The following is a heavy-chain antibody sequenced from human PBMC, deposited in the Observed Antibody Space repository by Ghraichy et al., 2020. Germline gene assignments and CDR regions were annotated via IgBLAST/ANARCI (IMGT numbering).Heavy chain of an antibody. CDR3: AKVYSSCWYQVKSGPFDY. Sequence: LSLTCAASGFTFSNYAMSWVRQAPGKGLECVSSISGSGTSTYYAESVKGRYTISRDNSKNTLYLQMNSLRSEDTAVYYCAKVYSSCWYQVKSGPFDYWGQGSLATVSS. D-gene: IGHD6-19*01. V-gene: IGHV3-23*01. CDR1: GFTFSNYA. J-gene: IGHJ4*02. CDR2: ISGSGTST.